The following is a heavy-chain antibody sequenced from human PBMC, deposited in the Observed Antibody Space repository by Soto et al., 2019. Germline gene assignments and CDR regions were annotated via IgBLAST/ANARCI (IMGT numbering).Heavy chain of an antibody. J-gene: IGHJ4*02. D-gene: IGHD4-4*01. CDR1: GGSISSYY. CDR3: ATYPPNDYSNLFDY. Sequence: SETLSLTCTVSGGSISSYYWSWIRQPPGKGLEWIGYIYYSGSTNYNPSLKSRVTISVDTSKNQFSLKLSSVTAADTAVYYCATYPPNDYSNLFDYWAQGTLVTVSS. V-gene: IGHV4-59*08. CDR2: IYYSGST.